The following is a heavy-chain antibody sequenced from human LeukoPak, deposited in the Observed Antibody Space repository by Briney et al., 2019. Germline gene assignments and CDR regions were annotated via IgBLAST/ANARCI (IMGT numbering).Heavy chain of an antibody. J-gene: IGHJ4*02. D-gene: IGHD1-7*01. Sequence: GGSLRLSCAASGFTFSSYAMSWVRQAPGKGLEWVSAISGSGGSTYYAGSVKGRFTISRDNSKNTLYLQMNSLRAEDTAVYYCANQDNWSYAIDYWGQGTLVTVSS. V-gene: IGHV3-23*01. CDR3: ANQDNWSYAIDY. CDR2: ISGSGGST. CDR1: GFTFSSYA.